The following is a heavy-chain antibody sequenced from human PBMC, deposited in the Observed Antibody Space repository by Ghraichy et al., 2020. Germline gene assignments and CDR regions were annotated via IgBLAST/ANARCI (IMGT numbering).Heavy chain of an antibody. D-gene: IGHD6-13*01. J-gene: IGHJ6*03. CDR3: ARVTAAAGILYYYYYMDV. V-gene: IGHV1-69*13. CDR1: GGTFSSYA. Sequence: SVKVSCKASGGTFSSYAISWVRQAPGQGLEWMGGIIPIFGTANYAQKFQGRVTITADESTSTAYMELSSLRSEDTAVYYCARVTAAAGILYYYYYMDVWGKGTTVTVSS. CDR2: IIPIFGTA.